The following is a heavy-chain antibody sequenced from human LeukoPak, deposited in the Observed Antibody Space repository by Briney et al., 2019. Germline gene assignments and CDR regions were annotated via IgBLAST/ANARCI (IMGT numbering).Heavy chain of an antibody. J-gene: IGHJ6*03. V-gene: IGHV1-18*01. D-gene: IGHD1-14*01. CDR3: ARAGTPVYYYYMDV. Sequence: WASVKVSCKASGYTFTNYGINWVRQAPGQGLEWMGWISSYNGNTNYAQNLQGRVTMTTDTSTSTAYMELRTLRSDDTAVYYCARAGTPVYYYYMDVWGKGTTVTVSS. CDR2: ISSYNGNT. CDR1: GYTFTNYG.